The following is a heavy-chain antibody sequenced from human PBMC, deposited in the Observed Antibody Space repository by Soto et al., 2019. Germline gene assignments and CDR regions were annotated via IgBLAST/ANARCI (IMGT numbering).Heavy chain of an antibody. CDR2: IVPNVGTV. Sequence: ASVKFSGKTSGGTFSRFINSPINWVRTATGQGPEWMGGIVPNVGTVNYPQQFRGKVTITADKSPGTAYMALSSLRSEDTAVYYCAGRDTSCFLRHYDNWGQRSRV. CDR3: AGRDTSCFLRHYDN. CDR1: GGTFSRFINSP. D-gene: IGHD3-10*01. V-gene: IGHV1-69*06. J-gene: IGHJ4*02.